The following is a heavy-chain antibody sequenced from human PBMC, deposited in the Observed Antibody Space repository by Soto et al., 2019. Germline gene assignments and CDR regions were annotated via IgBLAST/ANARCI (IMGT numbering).Heavy chain of an antibody. D-gene: IGHD1-26*01. CDR2: IRSKAYGGTT. CDR1: GFTFGDYA. CDR3: TPGEPLGDY. Sequence: EVQLVESGGGLVQPGRSLRLSCTASGFTFGDYAMSWVRQAPGKGLEWVGFIRSKAYGGTTEYAASVKGRFTISRDDSKSIAYLQMNSLKTEDTAVYYCTPGEPLGDYWGQGTLVTVSS. J-gene: IGHJ4*02. V-gene: IGHV3-49*04.